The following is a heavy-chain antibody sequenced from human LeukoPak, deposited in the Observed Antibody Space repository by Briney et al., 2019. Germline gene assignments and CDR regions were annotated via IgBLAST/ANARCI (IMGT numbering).Heavy chain of an antibody. CDR2: IYSGGST. J-gene: IGHJ6*04. D-gene: IGHD3-16*01. CDR1: GFTVSSNY. CDR3: AKDKSWVYYYGMDV. Sequence: GGSLRLSCAASGFTVSSNYMSWVRQAPGKGLEWVSVIYSGGSTYYADSVKGRFTISRDNSKNTLYLQMNSLRAEDTAVYYCAKDKSWVYYYGMDVWGKGTTVTVSS. V-gene: IGHV3-53*01.